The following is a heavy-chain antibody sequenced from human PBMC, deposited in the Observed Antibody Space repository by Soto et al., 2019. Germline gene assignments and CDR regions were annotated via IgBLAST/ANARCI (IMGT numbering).Heavy chain of an antibody. CDR3: ATPWSYYDSSGYHFDY. CDR2: FDPEDGET. D-gene: IGHD3-22*01. J-gene: IGHJ4*02. CDR1: GYTLTELS. V-gene: IGHV1-24*01. Sequence: ASVKVSCKVSGYTLTELSMHWVRQAPRKGLEWMGGFDPEDGETIYAQKFQGRVTMTEDTSTDTAYMELSSLRSEDTAVYYCATPWSYYDSSGYHFDYWGQGTLVTVSS.